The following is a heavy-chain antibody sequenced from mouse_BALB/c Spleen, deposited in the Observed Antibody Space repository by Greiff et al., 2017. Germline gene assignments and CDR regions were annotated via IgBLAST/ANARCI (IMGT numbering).Heavy chain of an antibody. CDR2: IWSDGST. J-gene: IGHJ4*01. CDR3: ARQSHYYGSRGDYAMDY. V-gene: IGHV2-6-2*01. Sequence: VQLQESGPDLVAPSQSLSITCTVSGFSLTSYGVHWVRQPPGKGLEWLVVIWSDGSTTYNSALKSRLSISKDNSKSQVFLKMNSLQTDDTAMYYCARQSHYYGSRGDYAMDYWGQGTSVTVSS. D-gene: IGHD1-1*01. CDR1: GFSLTSYG.